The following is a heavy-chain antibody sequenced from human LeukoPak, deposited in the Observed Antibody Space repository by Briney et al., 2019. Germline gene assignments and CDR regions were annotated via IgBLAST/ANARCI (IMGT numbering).Heavy chain of an antibody. Sequence: PSETLSLTCTVSGASVSSASYWTWIRQPPGKGVEWIAHIYNGVNTNYNPSLKSRVTISVDTSKNQFSLKLSSVTAADTAVYYCARLGVAGALDYWGQGTLVTVSS. D-gene: IGHD1-26*01. CDR3: ARLGVAGALDY. CDR2: IYNGVNT. J-gene: IGHJ4*02. CDR1: GASVSSASY. V-gene: IGHV4-61*01.